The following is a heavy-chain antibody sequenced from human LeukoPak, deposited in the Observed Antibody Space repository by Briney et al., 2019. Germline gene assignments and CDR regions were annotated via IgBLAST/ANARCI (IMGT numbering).Heavy chain of an antibody. J-gene: IGHJ4*02. Sequence: PSETLSLTCAVYGGSFSGYYWSWIRQPPGKGLEWIGEINHSGSTNYNPSLKSRVTISVDTSKNQFSLKLSSVTAADTAVYYCARSRYDSGPIDYWGQGTLVTVSS. CDR2: INHSGST. V-gene: IGHV4-34*01. D-gene: IGHD3-10*01. CDR1: GGSFSGYY. CDR3: ARSRYDSGPIDY.